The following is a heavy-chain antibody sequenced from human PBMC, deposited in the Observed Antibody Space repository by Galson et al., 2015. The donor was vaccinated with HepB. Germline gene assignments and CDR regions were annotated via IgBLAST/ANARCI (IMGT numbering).Heavy chain of an antibody. CDR3: ARDFWRYGSGSYSYYYYGMDV. CDR1: GFTFSDYY. V-gene: IGHV3-11*01. Sequence: SLRLSCAASGFTFSDYYMSWIRQAPGKGLEWVSYISSSGSTIYYADSVKGRFTISRDNAKNSLYLQMNSLRAEDTAVYYCARDFWRYGSGSYSYYYYGMDVWGQGTTVTVSS. J-gene: IGHJ6*02. D-gene: IGHD3-10*01. CDR2: ISSSGSTI.